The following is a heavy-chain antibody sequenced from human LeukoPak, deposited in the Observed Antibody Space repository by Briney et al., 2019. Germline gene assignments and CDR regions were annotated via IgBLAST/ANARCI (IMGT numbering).Heavy chain of an antibody. CDR3: ARTTEGGYTYGYFYYYYMDV. CDR2: IIWNGGST. Sequence: GRSLRLSCAASGFTFDDYGMSWVRHAPGEGLEWVSGIIWNGGSTGYADSVKGRFTISRDNAKNSLYLQMNSLRAEDTALYYCARTTEGGYTYGYFYYYYMDVWGKETTVTISS. CDR1: GFTFDDYG. V-gene: IGHV3-20*04. J-gene: IGHJ6*03. D-gene: IGHD5-18*01.